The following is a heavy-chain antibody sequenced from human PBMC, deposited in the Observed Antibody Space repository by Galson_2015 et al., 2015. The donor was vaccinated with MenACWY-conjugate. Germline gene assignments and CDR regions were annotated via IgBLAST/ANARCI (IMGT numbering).Heavy chain of an antibody. CDR1: GVSFTNSW. D-gene: IGHD3-10*01. V-gene: IGHV3-74*03. CDR3: ARACRATGCSHFGF. Sequence: SLRLSCAASGVSFTNSWMHWVRQAPGKGLVWVSRINSDGSSTTYADSVKGRFTITRDNAKNTLQLQMNSLRGEDTAVYYCARACRATGCSHFGFWGQGTLVTVSS. J-gene: IGHJ4*02. CDR2: INSDGSST.